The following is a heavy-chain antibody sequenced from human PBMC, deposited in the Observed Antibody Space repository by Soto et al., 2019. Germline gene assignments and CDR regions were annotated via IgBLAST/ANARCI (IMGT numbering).Heavy chain of an antibody. CDR3: ARGGLYDDGRRLDY. J-gene: IGHJ4*02. Sequence: PSETLSLTCAVSGYSISIGYYWGCIRQPPGKGLEWIGSIFRSGATSYNPSLKSRASISVDTSKNHFSLKVNSVTAADTAVYFCARGGLYDDGRRLDYWGQGTLVTVSS. CDR2: IFRSGAT. CDR1: GYSISIGYY. V-gene: IGHV4-38-2*01. D-gene: IGHD3-22*01.